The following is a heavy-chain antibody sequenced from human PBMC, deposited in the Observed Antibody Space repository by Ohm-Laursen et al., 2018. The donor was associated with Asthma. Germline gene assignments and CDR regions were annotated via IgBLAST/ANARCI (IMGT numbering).Heavy chain of an antibody. V-gene: IGHV3-23*01. CDR3: AKWVYMGLPGEGMDV. J-gene: IGHJ6*02. D-gene: IGHD5/OR15-5a*01. Sequence: GSLRLSCSASGFTFSSYAMSWVRQAPGKGLKCVSAIIGSGADTYYADSVKGRFTISRDNSKNTLYLQMNSLRAEDTAVYYCAKWVYMGLPGEGMDVWGQGTTVTVSS. CDR2: IIGSGADT. CDR1: GFTFSSYA.